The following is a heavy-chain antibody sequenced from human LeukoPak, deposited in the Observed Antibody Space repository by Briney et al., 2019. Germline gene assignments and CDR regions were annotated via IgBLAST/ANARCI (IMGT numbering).Heavy chain of an antibody. V-gene: IGHV3-30*03. D-gene: IGHD3-22*01. CDR3: AEQALDKGASGMDV. J-gene: IGHJ6*02. CDR1: GFTFRSYG. Sequence: GRSLRLSCAASGFTFRSYGMHWVRQAPGKGLEWVAVISYDGSNKYYADSVRGRFIISRDNSKNTLYLQMNSLRADDTAVYYCAEQALDKGASGMDVWGQGTTVTVSS. CDR2: ISYDGSNK.